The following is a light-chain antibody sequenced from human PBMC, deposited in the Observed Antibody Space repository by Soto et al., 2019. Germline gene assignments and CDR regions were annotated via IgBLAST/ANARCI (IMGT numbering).Light chain of an antibody. J-gene: IGKJ4*01. V-gene: IGKV3-20*01. Sequence: EIVLTQSPGTLSLSPGERATLSCRASQIVSSTYLAWFQQKPGQAPRLLIYGASTRATGIPDRFSGSGSGTDFTLTVSGLEPEDFALYYCQQYGVAPPNTFGGGTMVEV. CDR3: QQYGVAPPNT. CDR1: QIVSSTY. CDR2: GAS.